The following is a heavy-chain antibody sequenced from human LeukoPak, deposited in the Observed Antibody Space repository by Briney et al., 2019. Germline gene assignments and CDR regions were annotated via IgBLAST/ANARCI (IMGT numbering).Heavy chain of an antibody. V-gene: IGHV3-30*18. CDR2: ISYDGSNK. CDR1: GFTFSSYG. D-gene: IGHD3-10*01. J-gene: IGHJ4*02. CDR3: AKSSGWFGGHFDY. Sequence: GGSLRLSCAASGFTFSSYGMPWVRQAPGKGLEWVAVISYDGSNKYYADSVKGRFTISRDNSKNTLYLQMNSLRAEDTAVYYCAKSSGWFGGHFDYWGQGTLVTVSS.